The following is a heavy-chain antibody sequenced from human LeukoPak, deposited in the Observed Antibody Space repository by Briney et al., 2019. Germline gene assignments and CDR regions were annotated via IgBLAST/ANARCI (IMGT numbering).Heavy chain of an antibody. D-gene: IGHD2-8*01. CDR1: GGSFSGYY. J-gene: IGHJ5*02. CDR2: INHSGST. Sequence: PSETPSLNCAVYGGSFSGYYWSWIRQPAGKGLEWIGEINHSGSTNYNPSLKSRVTISVDTSKNQFSLKLSSVTAADTAVYYCARARWYCTNGVCYRSWFDPWGQGTLVTVSS. V-gene: IGHV4-34*01. CDR3: ARARWYCTNGVCYRSWFDP.